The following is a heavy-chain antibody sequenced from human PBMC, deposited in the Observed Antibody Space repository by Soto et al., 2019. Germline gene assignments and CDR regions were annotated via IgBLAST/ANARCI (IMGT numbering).Heavy chain of an antibody. CDR1: GYTFTSYG. D-gene: IGHD3-22*01. J-gene: IGHJ4*02. CDR3: ARDHDCYDSSGYYPTDY. V-gene: IGHV1-18*01. Sequence: GASVKVSCKASGYTFTSYGISWVRQAPGQGLEWMGWISAYNGNTNYAQKLQGRVTMTTDTSTSTAYMELRSLRSDDTAVYYCARDHDCYDSSGYYPTDYWGQGTLVTVSS. CDR2: ISAYNGNT.